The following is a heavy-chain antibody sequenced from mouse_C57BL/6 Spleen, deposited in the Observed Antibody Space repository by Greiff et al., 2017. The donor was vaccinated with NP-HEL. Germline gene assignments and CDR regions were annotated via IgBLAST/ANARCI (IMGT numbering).Heavy chain of an antibody. V-gene: IGHV1-82*01. D-gene: IGHD1-1*01. Sequence: VQLQQSGPELVKPGASVKISCKASGYAFSSSWMNWVKQRPGKGLEWIGRIYPGDGDTNYNGKLKGKATLTADKSSSTAYMQLSSLTSEDSAVYCCAISNYGSSYDAMDYWGQGTSVTVSS. CDR3: AISNYGSSYDAMDY. CDR1: GYAFSSSW. CDR2: IYPGDGDT. J-gene: IGHJ4*01.